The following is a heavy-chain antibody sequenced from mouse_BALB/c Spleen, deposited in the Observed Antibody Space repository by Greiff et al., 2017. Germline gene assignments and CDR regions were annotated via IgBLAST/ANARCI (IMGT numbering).Heavy chain of an antibody. CDR2: ISSGSSTI. Sequence: EVQLLESGGGLVQPGGSRKLSCAASGFTFSSFGMHWVRQAPEKGLEWVAYISSGSSTIYYADTVKGRFTISRDNPKNTLFLQMTSLRSEDTAMYDCAKGRYDHFDYWGQGTTLTVSS. CDR3: AKGRYDHFDY. CDR1: GFTFSSFG. V-gene: IGHV5-17*02. J-gene: IGHJ2*01. D-gene: IGHD2-14*01.